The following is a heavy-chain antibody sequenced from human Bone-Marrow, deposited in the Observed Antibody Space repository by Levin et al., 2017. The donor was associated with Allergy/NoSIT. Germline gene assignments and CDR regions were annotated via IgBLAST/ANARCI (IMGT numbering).Heavy chain of an antibody. CDR2: IESDESST. J-gene: IGHJ2*01. V-gene: IGHV3-74*01. CDR3: ARDPGPNGHDGYFDR. Sequence: GESLKISCAASGFTFSNYRMHWVRQAPGKGLVWVSRIESDESSTNHADSVKGRFTISRDNAKNTLYLQMNSLRAEDTAVYYCARDPGPNGHDGYFDRWGRGTLVTVSS. CDR1: GFTFSNYR. D-gene: IGHD1-1*01.